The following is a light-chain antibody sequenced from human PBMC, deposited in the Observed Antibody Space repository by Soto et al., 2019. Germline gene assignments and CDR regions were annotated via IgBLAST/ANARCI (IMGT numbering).Light chain of an antibody. CDR3: QQYYFTPFT. Sequence: DIVLTQSPDSLAVSLGERATINCKSSRTLLYSPNNKMYLSWYQQKPGQPPTLLISWASSRKSGVPDRFSGSGSGTDFTLTISSLQAEDVAIYYCQQYYFTPFTFGQGTKLEI. CDR1: RTLLYSPNNKMY. V-gene: IGKV4-1*01. J-gene: IGKJ2*01. CDR2: WAS.